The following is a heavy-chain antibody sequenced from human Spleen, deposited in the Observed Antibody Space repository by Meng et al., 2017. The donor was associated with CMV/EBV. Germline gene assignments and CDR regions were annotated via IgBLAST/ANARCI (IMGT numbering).Heavy chain of an antibody. CDR2: LSAYNGNT. CDR1: GYTFTSYD. CDR3: ARGSPSRVFFGMDV. D-gene: IGHD3-10*01. V-gene: IGHV1-18*01. Sequence: ASVKVSCKASGYTFTSYDINWVRQATGQGLEWMGWLSAYNGNTNYAQKLQGRVTMTTDPSTSTAYMELRSLRSDDTAVYYCARGSPSRVFFGMDVWGQGTTVTVSS. J-gene: IGHJ6*02.